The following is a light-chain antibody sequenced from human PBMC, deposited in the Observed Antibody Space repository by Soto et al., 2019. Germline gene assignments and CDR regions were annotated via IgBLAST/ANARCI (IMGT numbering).Light chain of an antibody. J-gene: IGLJ1*01. CDR1: SGFVGSVNL. Sequence: SALAQPASVSGSPGRSITISCTGTSGFVGSVNLVSWYQHHPRKAPKVMISEGHSRPTGVPDRSSGSTSVNSASLTISGLQADDEADYYCCLYIGATTYVFGTGTKVTVL. CDR2: EGH. V-gene: IGLV2-23*01. CDR3: CLYIGATTYV.